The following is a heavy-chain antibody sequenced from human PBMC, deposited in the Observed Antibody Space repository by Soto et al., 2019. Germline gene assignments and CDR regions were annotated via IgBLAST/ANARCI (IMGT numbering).Heavy chain of an antibody. CDR2: IYYSGST. J-gene: IGHJ4*02. V-gene: IGHV4-31*03. Sequence: PSETLSLTCTVSGGSISSGGYYWSWIRQHPGKGLEWIGYIYYSGSTYYNPSLKSRVTISVDTSKNQFSLKLSSVTAADTAVYYCARGTIFNYFDYWGQGTLVTVSS. CDR3: ARGTIFNYFDY. D-gene: IGHD3-3*01. CDR1: GGSISSGGYY.